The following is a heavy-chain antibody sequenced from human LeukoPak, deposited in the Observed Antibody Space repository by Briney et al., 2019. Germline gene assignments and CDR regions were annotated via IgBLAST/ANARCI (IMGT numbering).Heavy chain of an antibody. CDR3: AKDAGGSLYYYYMDV. D-gene: IGHD1-26*01. CDR1: GFTFSSYG. Sequence: TGGSLRLSCAASGFTFSSYGMHWVRQAPGKGLEWVAVISYDGSNKYYADSVKGRFTISRDKSKNTLYLQMNSLRAEDTAVHYCAKDAGGSLYYYYMDVWGKGTTVTISS. J-gene: IGHJ6*03. CDR2: ISYDGSNK. V-gene: IGHV3-30*18.